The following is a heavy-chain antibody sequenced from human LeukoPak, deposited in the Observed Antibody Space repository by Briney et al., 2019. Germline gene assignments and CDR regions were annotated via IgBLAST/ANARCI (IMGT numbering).Heavy chain of an antibody. CDR3: AVLSVAPRMDY. Sequence: ASVKVSCKASGYTFTSYGISWVRQAPGQGLEWMGWISAYNGNTNYAQKLQGRVTLTTDTSTSTAYMELRSLRSDDTAVYYSAVLSVAPRMDYWGQGTLVTVSS. D-gene: IGHD5-12*01. CDR1: GYTFTSYG. J-gene: IGHJ4*02. V-gene: IGHV1-18*04. CDR2: ISAYNGNT.